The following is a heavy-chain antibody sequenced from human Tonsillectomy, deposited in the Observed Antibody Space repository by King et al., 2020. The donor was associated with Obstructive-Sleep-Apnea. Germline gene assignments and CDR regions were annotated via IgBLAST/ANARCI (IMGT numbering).Heavy chain of an antibody. D-gene: IGHD3-9*01. CDR3: ARMGTYYDILTSYYNPLSFDY. CDR2: VYYSGST. J-gene: IGHJ4*02. V-gene: IGHV4-39*07. CDR1: GGSISSTSYY. Sequence: QLQESGPGLVKPSETLSLTCTVSGGSISSTSYYWGWIRQPPGKGLEWIGSVYYSGSTYYNPSLTSRVTVSVDTSKNLFSLDLSSVTAADTAGYYCARMGTYYDILTSYYNPLSFDYWGQGTLVTVSP.